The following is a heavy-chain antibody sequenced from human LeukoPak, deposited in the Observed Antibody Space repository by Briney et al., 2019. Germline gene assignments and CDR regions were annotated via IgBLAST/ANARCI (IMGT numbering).Heavy chain of an antibody. CDR1: GFTFGDYA. J-gene: IGHJ6*02. CDR3: TRDLGFQLGVYYYYGMDV. V-gene: IGHV3-49*04. D-gene: IGHD3-3*01. Sequence: GGSLRLSCTASGFTFGDYAMSWVRRAPGEGLEWVGFIRSKAYGGTTEYAASVKGRFTISRDDSKSIAYLQMNSLKTEDTAVYYCTRDLGFQLGVYYYYGMDVWGQGTTVTVSS. CDR2: IRSKAYGGTT.